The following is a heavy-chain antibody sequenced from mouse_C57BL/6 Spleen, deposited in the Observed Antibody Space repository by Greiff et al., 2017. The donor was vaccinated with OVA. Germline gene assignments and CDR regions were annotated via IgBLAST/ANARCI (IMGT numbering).Heavy chain of an antibody. D-gene: IGHD2-3*01. CDR1: GYTFTSYW. V-gene: IGHV1-5*01. Sequence: EVQLQQSGTVLARPGASVKMSCKTSGYTFTSYWMHWVKQRPGQGLEWIGAIYPGNSDTSYNQKFKGKAKLTAVTSASTAYMELSSLTNEDSAVYYCTRGGYDGYYSAWFAYWGQGTLVTVSA. CDR3: TRGGYDGYYSAWFAY. J-gene: IGHJ3*01. CDR2: IYPGNSDT.